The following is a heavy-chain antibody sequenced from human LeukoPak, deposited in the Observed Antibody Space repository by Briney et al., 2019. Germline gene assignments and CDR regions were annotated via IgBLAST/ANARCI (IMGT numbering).Heavy chain of an antibody. J-gene: IGHJ4*02. D-gene: IGHD1-26*01. Sequence: ASVKVSCKASGYTFTSYDINWVRQATGQGLEWMGWMNPNSGNTGYAQKFQGRVTMTRNTSISTAYMELSSLRSEDTAVYYCALGSYYGGDFDYWGQGTLVTVSS. CDR3: ALGSYYGGDFDY. CDR1: GYTFTSYD. V-gene: IGHV1-8*01. CDR2: MNPNSGNT.